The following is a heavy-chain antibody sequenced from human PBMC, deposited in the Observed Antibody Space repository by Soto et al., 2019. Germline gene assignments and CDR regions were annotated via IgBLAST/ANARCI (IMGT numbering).Heavy chain of an antibody. V-gene: IGHV1-3*01. CDR2: INAGNGNT. Sequence: ASVKVSCKASGYTFTSYAIHWVRQAPGQRLEWMGWINAGNGNTKYSQKFQGRVTITRDTSASTAYMELSSLRSEDTAVYYCARDSPFWYYGSGSLDYWGQGTLVTVS. D-gene: IGHD3-10*01. CDR3: ARDSPFWYYGSGSLDY. J-gene: IGHJ4*02. CDR1: GYTFTSYA.